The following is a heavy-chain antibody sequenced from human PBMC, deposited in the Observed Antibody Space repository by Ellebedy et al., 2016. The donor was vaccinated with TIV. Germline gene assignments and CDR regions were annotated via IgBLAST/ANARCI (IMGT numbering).Heavy chain of an antibody. CDR1: GFTFSGYS. J-gene: IGHJ4*01. CDR3: ARDYRYGANSNRIDY. V-gene: IGHV3-21*06. CDR2: ISSDTTYT. Sequence: GESLKISCAASGFTFSGYSMNWVRQAPGEGLEWVSSISSDTTYTYYADSVKGRFTISRDNAKNSLYLQMNSLRAEDTAVYYCARDYRYGANSNRIDYWGRGTLVTVSS. D-gene: IGHD4-23*01.